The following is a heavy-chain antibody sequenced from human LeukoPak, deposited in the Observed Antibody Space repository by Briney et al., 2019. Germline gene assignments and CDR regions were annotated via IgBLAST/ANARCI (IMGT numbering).Heavy chain of an antibody. V-gene: IGHV4-59*01. CDR2: IYYTGTT. Sequence: KPSETLSLTCTVSGCSIDSYYWSWIRQPPGKGREWSGYIYYTGTTEYHPSLKSRVTISLDTSKNQFCLKLTSVTAADTAVYYCSRVCQSSVYYVDYWGQGNLVSVSS. CDR1: GCSIDSYY. J-gene: IGHJ4*02. CDR3: SRVCQSSVYYVDY.